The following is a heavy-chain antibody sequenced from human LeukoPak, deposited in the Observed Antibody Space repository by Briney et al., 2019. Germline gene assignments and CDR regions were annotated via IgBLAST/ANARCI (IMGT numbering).Heavy chain of an antibody. CDR1: GGSISWSSDY. V-gene: IGHV4-39*07. CDR3: AKIVTPNDGFDY. Sequence: SETLSLTCTVSGGSISWSSDYWGWIRQPPGKGLEWIGSIYNSESTYYSPSLKSRVSISGDTSKSQFSLTLTSVTAADTAVYYCAKIVTPNDGFDYWGQGTLVTVSS. J-gene: IGHJ4*02. D-gene: IGHD3-16*02. CDR2: IYNSEST.